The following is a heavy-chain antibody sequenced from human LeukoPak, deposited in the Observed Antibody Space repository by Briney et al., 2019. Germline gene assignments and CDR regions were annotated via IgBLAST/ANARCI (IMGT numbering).Heavy chain of an antibody. J-gene: IGHJ5*02. Sequence: PSETLSLTCTVSGGSISSGGYYWSWIRQHPSKGLEWIGDTNHSGYTYYNPSLKSRVTISVDTSKNQFSLKLSSVTAADTAVYYCARFRAAHSTSYSWFDPWGQGTLVTVSS. CDR1: GGSISSGGYY. V-gene: IGHV4-31*03. CDR2: TNHSGYT. CDR3: ARFRAAHSTSYSWFDP. D-gene: IGHD2-2*01.